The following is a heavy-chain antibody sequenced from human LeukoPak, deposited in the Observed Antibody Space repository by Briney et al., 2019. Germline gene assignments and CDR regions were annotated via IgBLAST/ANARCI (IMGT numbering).Heavy chain of an antibody. D-gene: IGHD2-15*01. CDR2: INQSGIT. CDR1: GGSFSGYY. V-gene: IGHV4-34*01. J-gene: IGHJ4*02. Sequence: PSETLSLTCAVYGGSFSGYYWSWIRQPPGKGLEWIGEINQSGITYYIPSLKSRVTISVDTSKNQFSLNLSSVTAADTAVYYCARRGYCSGGSCFYFDYWGQGTLVTVSS. CDR3: ARRGYCSGGSCFYFDY.